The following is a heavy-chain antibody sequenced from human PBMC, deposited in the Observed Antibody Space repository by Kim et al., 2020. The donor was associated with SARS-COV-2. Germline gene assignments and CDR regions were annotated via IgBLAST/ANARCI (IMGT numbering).Heavy chain of an antibody. J-gene: IGHJ5*02. Sequence: PSLKSRVTISVDTSKNQFSLKLSSVTAADTAVYYCARPRIAVAGLNWFDPWGQGTLVTVSS. CDR3: ARPRIAVAGLNWFDP. D-gene: IGHD6-19*01. V-gene: IGHV4-39*01.